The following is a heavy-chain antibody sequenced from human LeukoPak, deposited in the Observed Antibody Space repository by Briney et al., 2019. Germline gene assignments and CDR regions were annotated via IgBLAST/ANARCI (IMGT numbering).Heavy chain of an antibody. CDR3: ARGRHSGSPRVRFNY. J-gene: IGHJ4*02. CDR2: IYYNGLT. Sequence: KTSETLSLTCTVSGVSMKSDYWSWIRQPPGKGLEWIGYIYYNGLTSYKPSLKSRMIISTETSKNHFFLNLTSVTAADTAVYYCARGRHSGSPRVRFNYWGQGILVTVSS. CDR1: GVSMKSDY. V-gene: IGHV4-59*01. D-gene: IGHD1-26*01.